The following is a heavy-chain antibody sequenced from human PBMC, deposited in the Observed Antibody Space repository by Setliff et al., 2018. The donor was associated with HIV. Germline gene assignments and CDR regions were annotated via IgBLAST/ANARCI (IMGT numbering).Heavy chain of an antibody. D-gene: IGHD4-17*01. CDR3: ARDYGDTPSYYYYYGMDV. J-gene: IGHJ6*02. V-gene: IGHV4-31*03. Sequence: SETLSLTCTVSGGSISSGGHYWSWIRQHPGKGLEWIGYIYYSGSTYYNPSLKSRVTISVDTSKNQFSLKLSSVTAADTAVYYCARDYGDTPSYYYYYGMDVWGQGTTVTVSS. CDR1: GGSISSGGHY. CDR2: IYYSGST.